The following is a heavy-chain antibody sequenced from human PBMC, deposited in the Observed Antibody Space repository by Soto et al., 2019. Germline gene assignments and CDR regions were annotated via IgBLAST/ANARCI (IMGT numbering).Heavy chain of an antibody. J-gene: IGHJ2*01. CDR3: ASMGEQLVPAYFDL. V-gene: IGHV3-21*01. D-gene: IGHD6-13*01. CDR1: GFTFSTYS. Sequence: EVQLVESGGGLVKPGGSLRLSCAASGFTFSTYSMNWVRQAPGKGLEWVSCISSRSTYIYYADSVRGRFTISRDNAKNSLYLQMTRLRADDTAVYYCASMGEQLVPAYFDLWGRGTLVTVSS. CDR2: ISSRSTYI.